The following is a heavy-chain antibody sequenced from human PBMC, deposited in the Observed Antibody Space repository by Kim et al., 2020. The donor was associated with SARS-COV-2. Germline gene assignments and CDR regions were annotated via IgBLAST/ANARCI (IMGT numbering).Heavy chain of an antibody. CDR2: IYHSGST. Sequence: SETLSLTCAVSGGSISSSNWWSWVRQPPGKGLEWIGEIYHSGSTNYNPSLKSRVTISVDKSKNQFSLKLSSVTAADTAVYYCARDRSSSWYGGGRGFDYWGQGTLVTVSS. V-gene: IGHV4-4*02. J-gene: IGHJ4*02. D-gene: IGHD6-13*01. CDR3: ARDRSSSWYGGGRGFDY. CDR1: GGSISSSNW.